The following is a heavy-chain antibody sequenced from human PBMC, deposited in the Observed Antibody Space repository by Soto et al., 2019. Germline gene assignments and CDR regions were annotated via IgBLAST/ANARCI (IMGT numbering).Heavy chain of an antibody. CDR1: GFTFSSYD. CDR2: IGTAGDT. V-gene: IGHV3-13*01. D-gene: IGHD6-19*01. Sequence: PGGSLRLSCAASGFTFSSYDMHWVRQATGKGLEWVSAIGTAGDTYYPGSVKGRFTISRENAKNSLYLQMNSLRAGDTAVYYCARYIAVAGPYYYYGMDVWGQGTTVTVSS. J-gene: IGHJ6*02. CDR3: ARYIAVAGPYYYYGMDV.